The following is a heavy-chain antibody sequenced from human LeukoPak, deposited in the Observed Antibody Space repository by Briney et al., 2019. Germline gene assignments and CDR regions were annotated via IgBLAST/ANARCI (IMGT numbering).Heavy chain of an antibody. V-gene: IGHV4-34*01. Sequence: PSETLSLTCAVYGGSFSGYYWSWIRQPPGKGLEWIGEISHSGSTNYNPSLKSRVTISVDTSKNQFSLKLSSVTAADTAVYYCATGSTITVTLYRDFDYWGQGTLVTVSS. J-gene: IGHJ4*02. CDR3: ATGSTITVTLYRDFDY. CDR2: ISHSGST. D-gene: IGHD2-2*02. CDR1: GGSFSGYY.